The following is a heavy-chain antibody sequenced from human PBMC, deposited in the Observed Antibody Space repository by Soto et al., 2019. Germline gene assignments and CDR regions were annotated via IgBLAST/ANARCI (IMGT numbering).Heavy chain of an antibody. D-gene: IGHD3-3*01. CDR1: GYSFTSYW. CDR2: IYPGDSDT. V-gene: IGHV5-51*03. J-gene: IGHJ6*02. CDR3: ARITIFGVVPPPYYYYGMDV. Sequence: GESLKLSCKGSGYSFTSYWIGWVRQMPGKGLEWMGIIYPGDSDTRYSPSFQGQVTISADKSISTAYLQWSSLKASDTAMYYCARITIFGVVPPPYYYYGMDVWGQGTTVTVSS.